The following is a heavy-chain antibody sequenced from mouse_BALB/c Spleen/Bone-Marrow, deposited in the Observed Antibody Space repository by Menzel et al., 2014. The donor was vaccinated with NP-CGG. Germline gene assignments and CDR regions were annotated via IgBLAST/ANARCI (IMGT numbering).Heavy chain of an antibody. CDR3: ARYYDYDGDYFDY. V-gene: IGHV3-2*02. CDR1: GYSITSDYA. CDR2: ITYSGST. J-gene: IGHJ2*01. Sequence: EVQRVESGPGLVKPSQSLSLTCTVTGYSITSDYACNWIRQFPGNKLEWMGYITYSGSTSYNPSLKSRISITRDTSKNQSFLQLNSVTTEDTATYYCARYYDYDGDYFDYWGQGTTLTVSS. D-gene: IGHD2-4*01.